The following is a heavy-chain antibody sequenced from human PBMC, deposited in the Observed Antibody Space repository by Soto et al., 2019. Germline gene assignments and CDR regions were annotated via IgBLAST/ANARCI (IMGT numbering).Heavy chain of an antibody. Sequence: EVQLVESGGGLVKPGGSLRLSCAASGFSFSSYSMNWVRQAPGKGLEWVSSISGSSSYIYYADSVKGRFTISRDNAKNALSLQMNSLRAEDTAEYYCAREGYVRGWAPDYYYGMDVWGQGTTVTVSS. CDR2: ISGSSSYI. D-gene: IGHD6-19*01. J-gene: IGHJ6*02. CDR3: AREGYVRGWAPDYYYGMDV. CDR1: GFSFSSYS. V-gene: IGHV3-21*01.